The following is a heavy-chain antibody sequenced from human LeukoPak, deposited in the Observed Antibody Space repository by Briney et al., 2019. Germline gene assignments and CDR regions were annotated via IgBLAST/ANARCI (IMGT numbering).Heavy chain of an antibody. Sequence: GGPLRLSCAASGFTVSSYFMSWVRQAPGKGLEWVSVIYSGGSTFYADSVKGRFTISRDNSKNTLYLQMNSLRAEDTAVYYCARGEDVVGALFDSWGQGTLVTVSS. D-gene: IGHD1-26*01. CDR3: ARGEDVVGALFDS. CDR1: GFTVSSYF. CDR2: IYSGGST. J-gene: IGHJ4*02. V-gene: IGHV3-53*01.